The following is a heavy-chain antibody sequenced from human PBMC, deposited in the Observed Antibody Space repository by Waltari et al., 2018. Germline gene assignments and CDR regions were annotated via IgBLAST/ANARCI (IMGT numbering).Heavy chain of an antibody. V-gene: IGHV4-38-2*01. Sequence: QVQLQESGPGLVKPSETLSLTCAVSGYSISSGYYWGWIRQPPGKGLEWIGSIYHSGSTYYNQSLKRRVTISVDTSKNQFSLKLSSVTAADTAVYYCARRAAIAATGPTYYMDVWGKGTTVTVSS. CDR2: IYHSGST. D-gene: IGHD6-13*01. J-gene: IGHJ6*03. CDR1: GYSISSGYY. CDR3: ARRAAIAATGPTYYMDV.